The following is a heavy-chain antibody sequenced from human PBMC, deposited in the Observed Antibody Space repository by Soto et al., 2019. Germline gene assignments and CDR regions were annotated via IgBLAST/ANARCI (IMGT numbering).Heavy chain of an antibody. D-gene: IGHD3-22*01. V-gene: IGHV4-30-4*01. CDR3: ASEAYYDSSGHVFDP. CDR1: GGSISSGDYY. Sequence: KPSETLSLTCTVSGGSISSGDYYWSWIRQPPGKGLEWIGYIYYSGSTYYNPSLKSRVTISVDTSKNQFSLKLSSVTAADTAVYYCASEAYYDSSGHVFDPWGQGTLVTVS. CDR2: IYYSGST. J-gene: IGHJ5*02.